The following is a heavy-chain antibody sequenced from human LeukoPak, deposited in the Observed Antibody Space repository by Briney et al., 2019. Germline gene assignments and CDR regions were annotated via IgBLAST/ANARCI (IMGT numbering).Heavy chain of an antibody. CDR2: ISAYNGNT. D-gene: IGHD3-9*01. V-gene: IGHV1-18*01. Sequence: ASVKVSCKASGYTFTIYGISWVRQAPGQGLEWMGWISAYNGNTNYAQKLQGRVTMTTDTSTSTAYMELRSLRSDDTAVYYCAREPYYDILTGYYNPFDYWGQGTLVTVSS. CDR3: AREPYYDILTGYYNPFDY. CDR1: GYTFTIYG. J-gene: IGHJ4*02.